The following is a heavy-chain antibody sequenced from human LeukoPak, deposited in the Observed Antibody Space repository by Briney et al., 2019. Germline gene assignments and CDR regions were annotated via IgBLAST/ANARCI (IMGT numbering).Heavy chain of an antibody. CDR2: INPNSGGP. J-gene: IGHJ3*02. Sequence: ASVKVSCKASGYSFTGYYMHGVRQAPGQGGEWMGWINPNSGGPNYAQKFQGRVTITRDTSISTAYMELRRLRSDDTAVYYCARDLLSRAFDIWGQGTMVTVSS. D-gene: IGHD2-2*01. CDR1: GYSFTGYY. CDR3: ARDLLSRAFDI. V-gene: IGHV1-2*02.